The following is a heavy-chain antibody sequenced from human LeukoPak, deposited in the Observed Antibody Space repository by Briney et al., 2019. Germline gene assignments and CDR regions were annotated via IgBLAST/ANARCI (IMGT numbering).Heavy chain of an antibody. V-gene: IGHV3-23*01. CDR2: ISGSGGGT. CDR3: ARVGVVVYAFDI. CDR1: GFTFSSYG. D-gene: IGHD2-15*01. J-gene: IGHJ3*02. Sequence: GGSLRLSCAASGFTFSSYGMSWVRQAPGKGLEWVSVISGSGGGTNYADSVKGRFTISRDNAKNTLYLQMNSLRAEDTAVYYCARVGVVVYAFDIWGQGTMVTVSS.